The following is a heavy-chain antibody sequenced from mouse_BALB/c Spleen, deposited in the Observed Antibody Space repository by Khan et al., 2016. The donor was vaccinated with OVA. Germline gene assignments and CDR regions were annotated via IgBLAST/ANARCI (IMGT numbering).Heavy chain of an antibody. CDR1: GFSLNTYG. V-gene: IGHV2-2*01. CDR2: IRSGGST. J-gene: IGHJ3*01. D-gene: IGHD2-14*01. Sequence: QVQLKESGPGLVQPSQSLSITCTVSGFSLNTYGIHWIRQSQGKGLEWLGVIRSGGSTDYNGAFISRLNITKDNSKSQVFFKMNSLQADDTAISYCARNSYMYDFTYWGQGTLVTVSA. CDR3: ARNSYMYDFTY.